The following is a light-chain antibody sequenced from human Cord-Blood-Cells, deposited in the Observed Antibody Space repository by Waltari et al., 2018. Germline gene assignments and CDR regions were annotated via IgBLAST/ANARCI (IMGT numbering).Light chain of an antibody. J-gene: IGLJ1*01. Sequence: QSALTQPASVSGSPGQSIPISCTGTSSDAGGYNYVSWYQPHPGKAPKLMMYDVSKRPSGVSNRFSGSKSGNTASLTISGLQAEDEADYYCSSHTSSSTFEYVFGTGTKVTVL. CDR3: SSHTSSSTFEYV. CDR1: SSDAGGYNY. V-gene: IGLV2-14*01. CDR2: DVS.